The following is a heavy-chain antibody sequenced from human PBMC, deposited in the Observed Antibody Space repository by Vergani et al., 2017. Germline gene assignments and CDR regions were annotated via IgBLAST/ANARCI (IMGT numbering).Heavy chain of an antibody. D-gene: IGHD3-3*01. CDR1: GFTFSSYA. J-gene: IGHJ4*02. Sequence: EVQLLESGGGLVQPGGSLRLSCAASGFTFSSYAMSWVRQAPGKGLEWVSAISGSGGSTYYADSGKGRFTISRDNSKNTLYLQMNSLRAEDKAVYYCAKGRDFWSAIDYWGQGTLVTVSS. CDR2: ISGSGGST. CDR3: AKGRDFWSAIDY. V-gene: IGHV3-23*01.